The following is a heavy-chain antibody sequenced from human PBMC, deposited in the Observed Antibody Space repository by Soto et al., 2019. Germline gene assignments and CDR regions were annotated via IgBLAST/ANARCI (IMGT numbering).Heavy chain of an antibody. V-gene: IGHV3-48*01. CDR2: ISSSSSTI. CDR3: ARDGGYCSGGSCYPFDY. CDR1: GFTFSSYS. D-gene: IGHD2-15*01. J-gene: IGHJ4*02. Sequence: GGSLRLSCAASGFTFSSYSMNWVRQAPGKGLEWVSYISSSSSTIYYADSVKGRFTISRDNAKNSLYLQMNSLRAEDTAVYYCARDGGYCSGGSCYPFDYWGQGTLVTVSS.